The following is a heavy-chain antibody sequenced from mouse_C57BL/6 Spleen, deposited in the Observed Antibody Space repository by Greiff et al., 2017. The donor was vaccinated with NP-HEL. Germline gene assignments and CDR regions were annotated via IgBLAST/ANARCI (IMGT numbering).Heavy chain of an antibody. D-gene: IGHD2-2*01. CDR2: IYPGGGYT. CDR1: GYTFTNYW. CDR3: ARGVTTDGYYAMDY. J-gene: IGHJ4*01. Sequence: QVQLKESGAELVRPGTSVKMSCKASGYTFTNYWIGWAKQRPGHGLEWIGDIYPGGGYTNYNEKFKGKATLTADKSSSTAYMQFSSLTSEDSAIYYCARGVTTDGYYAMDYWGQGTSVTVSS. V-gene: IGHV1-63*01.